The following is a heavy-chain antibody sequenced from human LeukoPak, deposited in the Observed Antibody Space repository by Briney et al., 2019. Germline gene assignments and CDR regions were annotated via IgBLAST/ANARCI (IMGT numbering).Heavy chain of an antibody. J-gene: IGHJ4*02. V-gene: IGHV4-31*03. Sequence: PSQTLSLTCTVSGGSISSGGYYWSWIRHHPGKGLEWFGYIYYSGSTYYNPSLKSRVTISVDTSKNQFSLKLSSVTAADTAVYYCARHLSGTYYRFDYWGQGTLVTVSS. CDR1: GGSISSGGYY. D-gene: IGHD1-26*01. CDR2: IYYSGST. CDR3: ARHLSGTYYRFDY.